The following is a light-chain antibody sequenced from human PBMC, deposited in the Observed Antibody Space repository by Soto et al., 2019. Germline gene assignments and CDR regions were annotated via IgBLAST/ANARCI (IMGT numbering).Light chain of an antibody. CDR1: QSVSSN. Sequence: IVMTQSPAPLSVSTRERATLSCRASQSVSSNLAWYQQKPGQAPRLLIYGASTRATGIPARFSGSGSGTDFTLTISSLEPEDFAVYYCQQRSNWPITFGQGTRLEIK. CDR2: GAS. V-gene: IGKV3-15*01. J-gene: IGKJ5*01. CDR3: QQRSNWPIT.